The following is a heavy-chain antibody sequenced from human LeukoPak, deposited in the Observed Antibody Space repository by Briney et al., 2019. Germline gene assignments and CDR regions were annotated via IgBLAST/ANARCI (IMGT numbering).Heavy chain of an antibody. V-gene: IGHV4-59*01. CDR1: GGSISRYY. Sequence: SETLSLTCTVSGGSISRYYWSWIRQSPGKGLEWIGYIYYSGSTNQNPSLKSRVSISVDTSKNQFSLKLTSVTAADTAVYYCARQQWLEGGYFDPWGQGTLVTVSS. CDR3: ARQQWLEGGYFDP. D-gene: IGHD6-19*01. CDR2: IYYSGST. J-gene: IGHJ5*02.